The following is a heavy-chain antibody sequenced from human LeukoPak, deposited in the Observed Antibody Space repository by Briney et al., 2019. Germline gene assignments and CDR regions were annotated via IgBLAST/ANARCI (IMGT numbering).Heavy chain of an antibody. V-gene: IGHV4-59*12. CDR1: GVSISSYY. Sequence: SETLSLTCTVSGVSISSYYWSWVRQPPGKGLEWIGCIYSSGSSGYNPSLKSRVTISVDTSKNHFSLKLSSVTAADTAVYYCARLGYGDDDYWGQGTLVTVSS. CDR3: ARLGYGDDDY. CDR2: IYSSGSS. D-gene: IGHD4-17*01. J-gene: IGHJ4*02.